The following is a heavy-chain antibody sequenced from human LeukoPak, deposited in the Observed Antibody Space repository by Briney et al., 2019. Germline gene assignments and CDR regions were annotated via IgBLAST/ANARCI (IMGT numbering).Heavy chain of an antibody. CDR2: IYYSGST. D-gene: IGHD3-10*01. Sequence: PSEALSLTCTVSGGSISNGVYYWSWIRQHPGKGLEWIGNIYYSGSTYYNPSLKSRVTISVDTSKNQFSLKLSSVTAADTAVYYCARRSFAGNWFDPWGQGTLVTVSS. V-gene: IGHV4-31*03. CDR3: ARRSFAGNWFDP. CDR1: GGSISNGVYY. J-gene: IGHJ5*02.